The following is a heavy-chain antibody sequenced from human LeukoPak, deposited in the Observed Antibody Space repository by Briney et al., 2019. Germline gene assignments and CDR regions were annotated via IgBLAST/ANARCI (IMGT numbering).Heavy chain of an antibody. Sequence: ASVKVSCKASGYTFTTYFLHWVRQAPGQGLEWMAFIKPGDGSTNYAQKFQGRVTVTRDTSTSTLYMELSSLRSDDTAVYYCARGDSGQFVYWGQGTLVTVSS. V-gene: IGHV1-46*01. CDR3: ARGDSGQFVY. CDR2: IKPGDGST. CDR1: GYTFTTYF. J-gene: IGHJ4*02. D-gene: IGHD2-21*01.